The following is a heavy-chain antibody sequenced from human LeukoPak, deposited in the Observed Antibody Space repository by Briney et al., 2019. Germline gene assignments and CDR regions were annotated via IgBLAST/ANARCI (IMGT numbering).Heavy chain of an antibody. Sequence: PSETLSLTCTVSGGSISSSSYYWGWIRQPPGNGLEWIGSIYYSGSTYYNPSLKSRVTISVDTSKNQFSLKLSSVTAADTAVYYCASKNPYDFWSGYLEDYWGQGTLVTVSS. CDR1: GGSISSSSYY. J-gene: IGHJ4*02. CDR3: ASKNPYDFWSGYLEDY. D-gene: IGHD3-3*01. CDR2: IYYSGST. V-gene: IGHV4-39*01.